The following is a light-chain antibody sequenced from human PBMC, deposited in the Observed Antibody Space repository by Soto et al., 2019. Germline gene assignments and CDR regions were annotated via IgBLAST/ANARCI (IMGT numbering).Light chain of an antibody. CDR3: QQRSNWPLT. V-gene: IGKV3-11*01. Sequence: EIVLTQSPATLSLSPGEGATLSCRASQNVSSYLAWYQQKPGQAPRLLIYDASNRATGIPARFSGSGSGTAFTLTISSLEPEDFAVYYCQQRSNWPLTFGGGTKVEIK. CDR2: DAS. CDR1: QNVSSY. J-gene: IGKJ4*01.